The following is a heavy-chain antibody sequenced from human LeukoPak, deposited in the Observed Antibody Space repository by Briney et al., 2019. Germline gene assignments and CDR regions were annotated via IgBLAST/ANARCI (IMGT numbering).Heavy chain of an antibody. J-gene: IGHJ5*02. D-gene: IGHD6-13*01. CDR2: IYHSGST. CDR1: GYSISSGYY. Sequence: SETLSLTCTVSGYSISSGYYWDWIRQPPGKGLEWIGSIYHSGSTYYNPSLKSRVTISVDTSKNQFSLKLSSVTAADTAVYYCARRNGYSSSWNWFDPWGQGTLVTVSS. V-gene: IGHV4-38-2*02. CDR3: ARRNGYSSSWNWFDP.